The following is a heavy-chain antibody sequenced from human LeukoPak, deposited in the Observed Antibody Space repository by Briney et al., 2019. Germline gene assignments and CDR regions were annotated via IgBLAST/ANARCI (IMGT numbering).Heavy chain of an antibody. Sequence: GGSLRLSCAASGFTFSSYSMNWVRQAPGKGLEWVSYISSSSSTIYYADSVKGRFTISRDNAKNSLYLQMNSLRAEDTAVYYCARPKPAVYYYGMDVWGQGTTVTVSS. J-gene: IGHJ6*02. CDR1: GFTFSSYS. CDR3: ARPKPAVYYYGMDV. V-gene: IGHV3-48*04. CDR2: ISSSSSTI. D-gene: IGHD2-2*01.